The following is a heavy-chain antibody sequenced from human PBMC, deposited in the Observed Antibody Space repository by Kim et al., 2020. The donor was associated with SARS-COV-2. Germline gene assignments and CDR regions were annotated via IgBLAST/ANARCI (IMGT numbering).Heavy chain of an antibody. CDR1: GGSISSSSYY. D-gene: IGHD6-13*01. Sequence: SETLSLTCTVSGGSISSSSYYWGWIRQPPGKGLEWIGSIYYSGSTYYNPSLKSRVTISVDTSKNQFSLKLSSVTAADTAVYYCATNQPQEPSWHPQGPHRWGQGTLVTVSS. V-gene: IGHV4-39*01. CDR3: ATNQPQEPSWHPQGPHR. CDR2: IYYSGST. J-gene: IGHJ4*02.